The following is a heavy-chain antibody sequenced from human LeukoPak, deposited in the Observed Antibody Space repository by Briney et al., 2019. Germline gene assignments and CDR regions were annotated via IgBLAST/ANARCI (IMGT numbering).Heavy chain of an antibody. V-gene: IGHV4-30-4*08. D-gene: IGHD6-13*01. CDR1: GGSISSGDYY. CDR2: IYYSGST. Sequence: SETLSLTCTVSGGSISSGDYYWSWIRQPPGKGLEWIGYIYYSGSTYYNPSLKSRVTISVDTSKNQFSLKLSSVTAADTAVYYCARMGLPSSSWVLKYFDYWGQGTLVTVSS. CDR3: ARMGLPSSSWVLKYFDY. J-gene: IGHJ4*02.